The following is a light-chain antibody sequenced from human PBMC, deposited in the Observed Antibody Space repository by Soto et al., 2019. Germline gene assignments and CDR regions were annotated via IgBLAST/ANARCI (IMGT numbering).Light chain of an antibody. CDR1: QSVNNN. CDR3: HQYDDWPQT. CDR2: GAS. Sequence: EKLFTQSPVTLSVAPGERATLSCRASQSVNNNLAWYQQKPGQPPRILIYGASTRDTGIPARFSGRWSGTECTLTISGLHSEDFSIYYCHQYDDWPQTFGQGTKVDIK. J-gene: IGKJ1*01. V-gene: IGKV3-15*01.